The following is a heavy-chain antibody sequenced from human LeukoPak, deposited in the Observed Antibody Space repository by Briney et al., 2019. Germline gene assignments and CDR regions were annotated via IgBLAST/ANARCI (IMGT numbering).Heavy chain of an antibody. CDR2: IYTDGDT. CDR3: ARDRPGGGKLDFDY. Sequence: PGGSLRLSCAASGFTVSTNYMTWVRQAPGKGLEWVAVIYTDGDTYYAESVEGRFTISRQNSKNTLYLQMNSLRSDDTAIYYCARDRPGGGKLDFDYWGQGTLVTVSS. CDR1: GFTVSTNY. D-gene: IGHD1-1*01. V-gene: IGHV3-53*04. J-gene: IGHJ4*02.